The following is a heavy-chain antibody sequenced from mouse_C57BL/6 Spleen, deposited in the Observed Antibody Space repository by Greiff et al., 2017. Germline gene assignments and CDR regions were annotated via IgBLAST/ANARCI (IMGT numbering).Heavy chain of an antibody. CDR1: GYTFTDYY. Sequence: VQLQQSGAELVRPGASVKLSCKASGYTFTDYYINWVKQRPGQGLEWIARIYPGSGNTYYNEKFKGKATLTAEKSSSTAYMQLSSLTSEDSAVYYCARPGEADYWGQGTTLTVSS. J-gene: IGHJ2*01. CDR3: ARPGEADY. CDR2: IYPGSGNT. V-gene: IGHV1-76*01.